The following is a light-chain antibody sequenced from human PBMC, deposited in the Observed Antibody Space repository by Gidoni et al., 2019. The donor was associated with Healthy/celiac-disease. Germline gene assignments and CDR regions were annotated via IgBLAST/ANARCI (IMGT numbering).Light chain of an antibody. J-gene: IGLJ2*01. Sequence: QSALTQPASLSGSPGKSITISCTGTSSDAGGYNYVSCFHQPPGKAPKLMIYEVSNQPSGVSNRYSGSKSGNTASLTISGLQAEDEADDYCSSNTSSSTVFGGGTKLTVL. CDR1: SSDAGGYNY. V-gene: IGLV2-14*01. CDR2: EVS. CDR3: SSNTSSSTV.